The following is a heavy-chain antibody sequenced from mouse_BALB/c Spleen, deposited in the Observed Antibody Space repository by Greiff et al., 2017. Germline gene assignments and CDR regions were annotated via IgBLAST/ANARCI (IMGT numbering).Heavy chain of an antibody. CDR1: GFSLTSYG. D-gene: IGHD2-1*01. V-gene: IGHV2-9*02. J-gene: IGHJ3*01. CDR2: IWAGGST. CDR3: ASYGNYEIFAY. Sequence: QVQLKESGPGLVAPSQSLSITCTVSGFSLTSYGVHWVRQPPGKGLEWLGVIWAGGSTNYNSALMSRLSISKDNSKSQVFLKMNSLQTDDTAMYYCASYGNYEIFAYWGQGTLVTVSA.